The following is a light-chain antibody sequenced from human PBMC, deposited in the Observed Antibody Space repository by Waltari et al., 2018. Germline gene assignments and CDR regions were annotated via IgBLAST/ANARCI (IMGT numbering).Light chain of an antibody. CDR1: QSVLYSSNNKNY. Sequence: DIVMTQSPDTLAVSLGERVTNNCNSSQSVLYSSNNKNYLAWYQQKPGQPPKLLIYWASTRESGVPDRFSGSGSGTDFTLTISSLQAEDVAVYYCQQYYSTPRTFGQGTKVEIK. CDR2: WAS. V-gene: IGKV4-1*01. CDR3: QQYYSTPRT. J-gene: IGKJ1*01.